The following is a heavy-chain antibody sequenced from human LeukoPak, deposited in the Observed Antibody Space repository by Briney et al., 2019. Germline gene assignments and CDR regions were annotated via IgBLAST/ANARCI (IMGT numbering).Heavy chain of an antibody. CDR3: ARRPNHYDTSGYDY. J-gene: IGHJ4*02. D-gene: IGHD3-22*01. V-gene: IGHV1-18*01. CDR1: GLPFKDFY. Sequence: ASGRASCKPSGLPFKDFYIHWLRQAPRQLLECWGWISTYHVNTKYAQIFQDRVTLTTDTSTSTAYMELRRLRSDDTAVYYCARRPNHYDTSGYDYWGQGTLVTVSS. CDR2: ISTYHVNT.